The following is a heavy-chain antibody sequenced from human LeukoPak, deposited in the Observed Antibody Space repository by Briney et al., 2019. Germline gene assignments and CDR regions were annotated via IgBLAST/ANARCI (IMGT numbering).Heavy chain of an antibody. J-gene: IGHJ3*02. CDR2: IYAGNGNT. Sequence: GASVKVSCKASGYTFTSYAMHWVRQAPGQRLEWMGWIYAGNGNTKYSQKFQGRVTITRDTSASTAYMELSSLRSEDTAVYYCARVYYCSGGSCYLGAFDIWGQGTMVTVSS. CDR1: GYTFTSYA. D-gene: IGHD2-15*01. CDR3: ARVYYCSGGSCYLGAFDI. V-gene: IGHV1-3*01.